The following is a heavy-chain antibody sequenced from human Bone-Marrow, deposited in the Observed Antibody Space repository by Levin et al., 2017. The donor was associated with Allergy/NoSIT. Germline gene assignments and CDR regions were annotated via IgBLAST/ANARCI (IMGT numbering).Heavy chain of an antibody. Sequence: PSQTLSLTCAVYGGSFSGYYWSWIRQPPGKGLEWIGEINHSGSTNYNPSLKSRVTISVDTSKNQFSLKLSSVTAADTAVYYCARGGLGYCSGGSCYPPRGALDYWGQGTLVTVSS. V-gene: IGHV4-34*01. J-gene: IGHJ4*02. D-gene: IGHD2-15*01. CDR3: ARGGLGYCSGGSCYPPRGALDY. CDR1: GGSFSGYY. CDR2: INHSGST.